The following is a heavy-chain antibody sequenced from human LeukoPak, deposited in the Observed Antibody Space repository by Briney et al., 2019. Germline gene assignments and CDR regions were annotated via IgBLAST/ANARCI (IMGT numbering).Heavy chain of an antibody. Sequence: ASVKVSCKASGYDFINYGISWVRQAPGQGLEWMGWRSIYNGNTDYKLQGRVTMTTDTSTSTAYMEVRSLRPDDTAVYYCARGLVGAEHDYWGQGTLVTVSS. D-gene: IGHD1-26*01. J-gene: IGHJ4*02. CDR2: RSIYNGNT. V-gene: IGHV1-18*01. CDR3: ARGLVGAEHDY. CDR1: GYDFINYG.